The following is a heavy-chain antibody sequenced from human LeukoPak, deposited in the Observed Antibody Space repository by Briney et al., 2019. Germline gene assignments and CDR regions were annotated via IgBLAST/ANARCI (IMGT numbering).Heavy chain of an antibody. CDR3: AKPMAGAYYCYMDV. CDR2: TRVSGGHT. CDR1: TLTLSSKS. J-gene: IGHJ6*03. Sequence: GESMSLSCAVSTLTLSSKSMSWDRHPPRKGLGWVSATRVSGGHTYYADSAKDRLTLTRRNSKNTLTLQMNSLRAEDTAVYYCAKPMAGAYYCYMDVWGKGTTVTVSS. V-gene: IGHV3-23*01. D-gene: IGHD5-24*01.